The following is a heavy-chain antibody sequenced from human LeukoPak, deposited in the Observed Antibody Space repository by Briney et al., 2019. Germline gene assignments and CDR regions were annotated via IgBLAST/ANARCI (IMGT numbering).Heavy chain of an antibody. J-gene: IGHJ4*02. V-gene: IGHV3-33*01. D-gene: IGHD6-19*01. CDR2: IWYDGSKE. CDR1: GFTFSSYG. CDR3: ARARGSLGWYSDY. Sequence: GGSLRLSCAASGFTFSSYGMHWIRQAPGKGLEWVAVIWYDGSKEYYADSVKGRFTISRDNSENTLYLQMNSLRVEDTAVYYCARARGSLGWYSDYWGQGTLVTVSS.